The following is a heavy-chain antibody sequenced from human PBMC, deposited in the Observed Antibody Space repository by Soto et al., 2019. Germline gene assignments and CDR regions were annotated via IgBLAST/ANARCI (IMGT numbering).Heavy chain of an antibody. V-gene: IGHV4-59*01. CDR1: GGSMIAYY. J-gene: IGHJ4*02. CDR2: TYYSGST. Sequence: TLALTCTVSGGSMIAYYWNWMRQPPGKRLQWIGYTYYSGSTTYNPSLKSRVTISVDSSKNQFSLKLDSVTPADTAVYYCARVRGTAGKRYFDYWGPGTLVTVSS. CDR3: ARVRGTAGKRYFDY. D-gene: IGHD6-13*01.